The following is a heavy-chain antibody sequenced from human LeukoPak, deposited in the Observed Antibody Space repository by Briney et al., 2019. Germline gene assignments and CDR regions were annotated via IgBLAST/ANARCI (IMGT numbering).Heavy chain of an antibody. D-gene: IGHD6-6*01. CDR1: GFTVSSNY. V-gene: IGHV3-53*01. J-gene: IGHJ4*02. CDR3: ARESSSNFDY. CDR2: IYSGGST. Sequence: GGSLRLSCAASGFTVSSNYMSWVRQAPGKGLEWVSVIYSGGSTYYADSVKGRFTISRDNPKNTLYLQMNSLRAEDTAVYYCARESSSNFDYWGQGTLVTVSS.